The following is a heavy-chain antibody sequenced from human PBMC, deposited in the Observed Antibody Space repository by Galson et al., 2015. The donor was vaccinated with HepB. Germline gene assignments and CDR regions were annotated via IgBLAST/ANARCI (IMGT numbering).Heavy chain of an antibody. V-gene: IGHV1-8*01. D-gene: IGHD2-8*01. J-gene: IGHJ2*01. CDR1: GYTFTSYD. CDR3: ARELKDPTEPVYATGDWYFDL. Sequence: SVKVSCKASGYTFTSYDINWVRQATGQGLEWMGWMNPNSGNTGYAQKFQGRVTITADESTSTAYMELSSLRSEDTAVYYCARELKDPTEPVYATGDWYFDLWGRGTLVTVSS. CDR2: MNPNSGNT.